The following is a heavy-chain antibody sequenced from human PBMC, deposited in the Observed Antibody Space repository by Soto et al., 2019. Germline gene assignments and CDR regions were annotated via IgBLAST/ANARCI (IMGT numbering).Heavy chain of an antibody. V-gene: IGHV3-21*01. CDR2: ISSSSSYI. Sequence: PGGSLRLSCAASGFAFSSYSMNWVRQAPGKGLEWVSSISSSSSYIYYADSVKGRFTISRDNAKNSLYLQMNSLRAEDTAVYYCAREYGFGEFTYYYYYYMDVWGKGTTVTVSS. CDR3: AREYGFGEFTYYYYYYMDV. CDR1: GFAFSSYS. D-gene: IGHD3-10*01. J-gene: IGHJ6*03.